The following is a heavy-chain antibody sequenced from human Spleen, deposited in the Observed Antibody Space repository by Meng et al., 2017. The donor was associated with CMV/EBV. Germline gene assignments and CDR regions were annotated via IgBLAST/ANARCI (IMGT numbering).Heavy chain of an antibody. D-gene: IGHD6-13*01. V-gene: IGHV4-34*01. CDR3: ARPRDTAAGTAYFDY. CDR2: INNSGST. CDR1: GWSLSGYY. Sequence: QVQVDHWGAGVCKPWVIRSLSGAVYGWSLSGYYWSWLRQPPGKGLEWIGEINNSGSTNYNPYLKRRVTISVDTSKTQFSLKLSSVTAADTAVYYCARPRDTAAGTAYFDYWGQGTLVTVSS. J-gene: IGHJ4*02.